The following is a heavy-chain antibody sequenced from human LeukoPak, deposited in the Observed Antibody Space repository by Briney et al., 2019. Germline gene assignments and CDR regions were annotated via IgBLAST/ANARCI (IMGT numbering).Heavy chain of an antibody. Sequence: SETLSLTCTVSGGSISSYYWSWIRQPPGKGLEWIGYIYYSGSTNYNPSLKSRVTISVDASKNQFSLKLSSVTAADTAVYYCARGIGDDYVWGSYRPYYYYYYGMDVWGQGTTVTVSS. CDR1: GGSISSYY. D-gene: IGHD3-16*02. J-gene: IGHJ6*02. CDR2: IYYSGST. CDR3: ARGIGDDYVWGSYRPYYYYYYGMDV. V-gene: IGHV4-59*01.